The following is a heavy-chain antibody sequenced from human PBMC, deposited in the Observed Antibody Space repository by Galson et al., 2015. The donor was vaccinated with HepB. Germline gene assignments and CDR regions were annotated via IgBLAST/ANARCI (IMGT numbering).Heavy chain of an antibody. J-gene: IGHJ6*03. CDR1: GYTFSPYG. CDR3: ARVNDYGDPYYYYYYMDV. CDR2: ISIYNNNT. V-gene: IGHV1-18*01. D-gene: IGHD4-17*01. Sequence: SVKVSCKAFGYTFSPYGISWVRQAPGQGLEWMGWISIYNNNTNYAQDLQGRVTMTTDTSTSTAYMELRGLRSDDTAVYYCARVNDYGDPYYYYYYMDVWGKGTTVTVSS.